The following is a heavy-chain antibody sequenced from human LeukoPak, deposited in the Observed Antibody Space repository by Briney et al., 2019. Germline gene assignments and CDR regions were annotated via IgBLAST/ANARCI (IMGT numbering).Heavy chain of an antibody. CDR3: ARSLYDSGWYSQFDY. D-gene: IGHD6-19*01. V-gene: IGHV1-46*01. Sequence: ASVKVSCKASGYTFTSYYMHWVRQAPGQGLEWMGIINPRGGSTSHAQKFQGRVTMTRDMSTNTVSLEMSSLTSEDTGVYYCARSLYDSGWYSQFDYWGQRTLVTVSS. CDR2: INPRGGST. CDR1: GYTFTSYY. J-gene: IGHJ4*02.